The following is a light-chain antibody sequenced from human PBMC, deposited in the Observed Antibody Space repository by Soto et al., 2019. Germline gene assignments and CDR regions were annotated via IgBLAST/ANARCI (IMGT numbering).Light chain of an antibody. Sequence: EIVLTQSPGTLSLSPGERATLSCRASQSSINIYLAWYQQKPGQAPRLLIHGASTRATGIPYRFCGSGSGTDFTLTISRLDPEDFAVYYGQQYGSSPTFGQGTKVDIK. CDR2: GAS. J-gene: IGKJ1*01. CDR3: QQYGSSPT. V-gene: IGKV3-20*01. CDR1: QSSINIY.